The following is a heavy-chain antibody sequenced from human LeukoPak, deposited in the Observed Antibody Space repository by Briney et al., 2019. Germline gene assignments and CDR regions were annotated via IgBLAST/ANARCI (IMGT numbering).Heavy chain of an antibody. CDR2: ISGSGGTT. CDR3: AREARDSGSYEGFDY. CDR1: GFTFSTYA. D-gene: IGHD3-10*01. J-gene: IGHJ4*02. Sequence: GGSLRLSCAASGFTFSTYAMSWVRQAPGKGLEWVSVISGSGGTTYYADSVKGRFTISRDNSKNTLHLQMNSLRAEDTAVYYCAREARDSGSYEGFDYWGQGTLVTVSS. V-gene: IGHV3-23*01.